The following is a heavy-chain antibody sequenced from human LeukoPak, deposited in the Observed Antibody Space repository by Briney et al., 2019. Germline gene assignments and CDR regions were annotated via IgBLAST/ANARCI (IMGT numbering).Heavy chain of an antibody. CDR3: ALWSYYYYGLDG. D-gene: IGHD5-18*01. CDR2: SRNKAKSHTT. J-gene: IGHJ6*02. CDR1: GFTFSDRD. Sequence: PGGSLRLSCAASGFTFSDRDMDWVRQAPGKGLEWVGRSRNKAKSHTTEYAASVKGRFTISRDNSNNSVWLQMNSLKTEDTAVYYCALWSYYYYGLDGWGQGTTVTVSS. V-gene: IGHV3-72*01.